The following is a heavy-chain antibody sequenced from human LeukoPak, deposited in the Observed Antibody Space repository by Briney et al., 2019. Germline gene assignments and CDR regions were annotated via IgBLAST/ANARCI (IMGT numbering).Heavy chain of an antibody. CDR2: IYHSGST. D-gene: IGHD3-16*01. CDR1: GYSISSGYY. V-gene: IGHV4-38-2*01. CDR3: ARVGGAGYTDY. J-gene: IGHJ4*02. Sequence: SETLSLTCAVSGYSISSGYYWGWIRQPPGKGLEGIGSIYHSGSTYYNPSLKSRVTISVDTSKNQFSLKLSSVTAADTAVYYCARVGGAGYTDYWGQGTLVTVSS.